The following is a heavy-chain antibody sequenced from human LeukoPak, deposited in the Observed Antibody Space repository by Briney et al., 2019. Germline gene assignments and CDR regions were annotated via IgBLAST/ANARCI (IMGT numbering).Heavy chain of an antibody. D-gene: IGHD4-17*01. V-gene: IGHV4-61*02. CDR1: GGSISSGGYS. J-gene: IGHJ3*02. Sequence: PSQTLSLTCAVSGGSISSGGYSWSWIRQPAGKGLEWIGRIYTSGSTNYNPSLKSRVTMSVDTSKNQFSLKLSSVTAADTAVYYCAREMTTVTYAFDIWGQGTMVTVSS. CDR2: IYTSGST. CDR3: AREMTTVTYAFDI.